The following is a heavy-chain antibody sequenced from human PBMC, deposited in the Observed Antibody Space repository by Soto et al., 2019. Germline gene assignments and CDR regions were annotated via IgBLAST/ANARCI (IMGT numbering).Heavy chain of an antibody. CDR1: GGSFTGYY. D-gene: IGHD3-3*02. CDR3: VRGQPHRITIFEVVIRSYDYGMDV. Sequence: QVQLQQWGAGLLKPSETLSLTCAVYGGSFTGYYWTWIRQTPGKGLEWIGEINYRGSSYYNPSLESRISMAVDTSENQFSLKLRSVTAADTAVYFCVRGQPHRITIFEVVIRSYDYGMDVWGQGTTVTVSS. CDR2: INYRGSS. V-gene: IGHV4-34*01. J-gene: IGHJ6*02.